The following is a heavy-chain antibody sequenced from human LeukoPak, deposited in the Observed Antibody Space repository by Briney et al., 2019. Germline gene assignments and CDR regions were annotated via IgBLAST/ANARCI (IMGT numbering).Heavy chain of an antibody. Sequence: SVKVSCKASGGTFSSYAISWVRQAPGQGLEWMGRIIPILGIANYAQKFQGRVTITADKSTSTAYMELSSLRSEDTAVYYCARQRGGYSPVHYFDYWGQGTLVTVSS. CDR3: ARQRGGYSPVHYFDY. CDR2: IIPILGIA. V-gene: IGHV1-69*04. D-gene: IGHD2-21*01. CDR1: GGTFSSYA. J-gene: IGHJ4*02.